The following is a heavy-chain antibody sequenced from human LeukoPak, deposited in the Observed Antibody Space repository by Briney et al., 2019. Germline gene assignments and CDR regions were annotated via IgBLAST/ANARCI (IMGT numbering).Heavy chain of an antibody. J-gene: IGHJ6*02. V-gene: IGHV3-23*01. CDR1: GFTFSNCA. CDR3: AKASRRGYYYYGMDV. D-gene: IGHD3-16*01. CDR2: ISGSGGST. Sequence: GGSLRLSCAASGFTFSNCAMSWVRQAPGKGLEWVSAISGSGGSTYYADSVKGRFTISRDNSKNTLYLQMNSLRAEDTAAYYCAKASRRGYYYYGMDVWGQGTTVTVSS.